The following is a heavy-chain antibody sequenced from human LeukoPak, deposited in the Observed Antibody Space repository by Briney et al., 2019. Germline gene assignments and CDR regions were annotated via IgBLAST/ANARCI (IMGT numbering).Heavy chain of an antibody. Sequence: SETLSLTCTVSGGSISSSSYYWGWIRQPPGKGLEWIGSIYYSGSTYYNPSLKSRVTISVDTSKNQFSLKLSSVTAADTAVYYCARALRWACDYWGQGTLVTVSS. CDR1: GGSISSSSYY. D-gene: IGHD6-13*01. J-gene: IGHJ4*02. V-gene: IGHV4-39*07. CDR3: ARALRWACDY. CDR2: IYYSGST.